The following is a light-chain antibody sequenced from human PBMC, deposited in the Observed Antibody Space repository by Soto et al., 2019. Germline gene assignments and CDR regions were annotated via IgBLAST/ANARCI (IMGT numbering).Light chain of an antibody. CDR3: LQYYNSYT. Sequence: DIVMTQSPDSLAVSLGERATINCKSSQNILYNPNNKNYLAWYQQKPGQPPKLLTYWASTRQSGVPDRFSGSGSETDFTLTISSVQSEDVAVYYCLQYYNSYTFGQGTKLEI. V-gene: IGKV4-1*01. CDR1: QNILYNPNNKNY. J-gene: IGKJ2*01. CDR2: WAS.